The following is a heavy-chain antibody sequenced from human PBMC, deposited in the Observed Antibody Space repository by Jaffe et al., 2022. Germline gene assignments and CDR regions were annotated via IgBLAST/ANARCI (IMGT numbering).Heavy chain of an antibody. CDR1: GFTFSSYW. Sequence: EVQLVESGGGLVQPGGSLRLSCAASGFTFSSYWMHWVRQAPGKGLVWVSRINSDGSSTSYADSVKGRFTISRDNAKNTLYLQMNSLRAEDTAVYYCARDPGYFDWLPSLGHYFDYWGQGTLVTVSS. CDR3: ARDPGYFDWLPSLGHYFDY. D-gene: IGHD3-9*01. J-gene: IGHJ4*02. V-gene: IGHV3-74*01. CDR2: INSDGSST.